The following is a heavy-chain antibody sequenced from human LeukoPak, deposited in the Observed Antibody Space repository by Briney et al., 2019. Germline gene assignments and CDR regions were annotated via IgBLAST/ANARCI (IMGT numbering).Heavy chain of an antibody. Sequence: PGGSLRLSCAASGFTFSNYAMSWVRQAPGKALEWVSAITSGGGTTYYAGSAKGRFTISRDNSKNTLYLQMNSLRAEDTAVYYCARDPPRAAWVFDYWGQGTLVSVSS. J-gene: IGHJ4*02. CDR2: ITSGGGTT. CDR3: ARDPPRAAWVFDY. V-gene: IGHV3-23*01. D-gene: IGHD6-25*01. CDR1: GFTFSNYA.